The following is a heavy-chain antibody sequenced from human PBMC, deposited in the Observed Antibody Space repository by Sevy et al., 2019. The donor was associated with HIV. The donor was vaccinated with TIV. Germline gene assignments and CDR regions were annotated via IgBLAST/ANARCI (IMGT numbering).Heavy chain of an antibody. D-gene: IGHD5-12*01. CDR2: ISSNGGST. J-gene: IGHJ3*02. Sequence: GGSLRLSCSASGFTFSSYAMHWVRQAPGKGLEYVSAISSNGGSTYYADSVKGRFTISRDNSKNTLYLQMSSLRAEDTAVYHCVKGGRWLQSDAFDIWGQGTMVTVSS. CDR1: GFTFSSYA. CDR3: VKGGRWLQSDAFDI. V-gene: IGHV3-64D*06.